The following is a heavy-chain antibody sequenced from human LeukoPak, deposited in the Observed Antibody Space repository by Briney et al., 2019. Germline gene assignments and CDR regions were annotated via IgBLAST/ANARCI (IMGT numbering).Heavy chain of an antibody. CDR3: AKGGSHFQH. V-gene: IGHV3-21*06. J-gene: IGHJ1*01. CDR1: GFPLNTYT. Sequence: GGSLRLSCAASGFPLNTYTMNWVRQAPGQGLEWVSSISNDNNYIYYAESVKGRFTISRDYAKSSLFLQMNSLRVEDTAVYYCAKGGSHFQHWGQGTLVTVSS. CDR2: ISNDNNYI. D-gene: IGHD2-15*01.